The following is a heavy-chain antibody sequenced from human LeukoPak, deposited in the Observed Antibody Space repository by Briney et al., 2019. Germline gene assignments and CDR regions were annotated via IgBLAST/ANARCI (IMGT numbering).Heavy chain of an antibody. Sequence: GGSLRLSCAASGFTFSSYAMHWVRRAPGKGLEYVSAISSNGGSTYYANSVEGRFTISRDNSKNTLYLQMGSLRAEDMAVYYCARSVVVTANLDYWGQGTLVTVSS. J-gene: IGHJ4*02. CDR2: ISSNGGST. CDR3: ARSVVVTANLDY. D-gene: IGHD2-21*02. CDR1: GFTFSSYA. V-gene: IGHV3-64*01.